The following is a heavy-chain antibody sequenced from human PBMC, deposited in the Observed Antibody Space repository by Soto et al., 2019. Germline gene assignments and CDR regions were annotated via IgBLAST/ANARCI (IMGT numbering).Heavy chain of an antibody. CDR1: GYTFTSYD. CDR3: ARRAETNGWNGFGADKYYFDF. J-gene: IGHJ4*02. CDR2: MNPSTGNS. D-gene: IGHD1-1*01. Sequence: ASVKVSCKASGYTFTSYDIYWVRQATGQGLEWMGWMNPSTGNSGYAQKFQGRVTMTSDTSISTAHMELSSLRSEDTAVYYCARRAETNGWNGFGADKYYFDFRGQGTPVTVSS. V-gene: IGHV1-8*01.